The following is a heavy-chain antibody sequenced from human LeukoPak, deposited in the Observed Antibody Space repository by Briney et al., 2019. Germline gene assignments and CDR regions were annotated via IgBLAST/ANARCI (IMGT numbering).Heavy chain of an antibody. J-gene: IGHJ5*02. CDR1: GYSFTSYW. V-gene: IGHV5-51*01. D-gene: IGHD2-8*02. CDR2: IYPGDSDT. Sequence: GESLKISCKGSGYSFTSYWIGWVRQMPGKGLEWMGIIYPGDSDTRYSPSFQGQVTISADKSISTAYLRWSSLKASDTAMYYCARSGYLAGVVYAENWFDPWGQGTLVTVSS. CDR3: ARSGYLAGVVYAENWFDP.